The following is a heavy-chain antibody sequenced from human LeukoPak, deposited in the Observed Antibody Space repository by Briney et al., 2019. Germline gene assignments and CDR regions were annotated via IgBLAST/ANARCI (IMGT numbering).Heavy chain of an antibody. CDR1: GGSFSGYY. CDR2: INHSGST. Sequence: SETLSLTCAVYGGSFSGYYWSWIRQPPGKGLEWIGEINHSGSTNYNPSLKSRVTISVDTSKNQFSLKLSSVTAADTAVYYCARLMVRGVGPYYYYYMDVWGKGTTVTISS. V-gene: IGHV4-34*01. J-gene: IGHJ6*03. D-gene: IGHD3-10*01. CDR3: ARLMVRGVGPYYYYYMDV.